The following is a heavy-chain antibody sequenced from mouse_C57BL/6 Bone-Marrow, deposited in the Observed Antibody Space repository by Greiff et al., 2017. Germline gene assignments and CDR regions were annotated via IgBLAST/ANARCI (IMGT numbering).Heavy chain of an antibody. CDR3: ARSLAWFAY. D-gene: IGHD6-2*01. V-gene: IGHV5-17*01. CDR1: GFTFSDYG. Sequence: EVQLVESGGGLVKPGGSLKLSCAASGFTFSDYGMHWVRQAPEKGLEWVAYISSGSSTIYYADTVKGRFTISRDNAKNTLFLQMTSLRSEDTAMYYCARSLAWFAYWGQETLGTVSA. CDR2: ISSGSSTI. J-gene: IGHJ3*01.